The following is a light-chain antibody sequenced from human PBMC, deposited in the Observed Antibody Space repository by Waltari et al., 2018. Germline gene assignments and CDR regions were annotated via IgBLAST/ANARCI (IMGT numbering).Light chain of an antibody. CDR3: QQCLTYPQA. J-gene: IGKJ5*01. V-gene: IGKV1-39*01. CDR1: QSISNL. Sequence: DIHMTQSPSSLPASVRDRLTITCRVSQSISNLLNWYQHKPGEPPKLLVFVASNLQRGVPSRFSGGGSETDFTMTISSLQPEDFATYYCQQCLTYPQAFGQGTRLEIK. CDR2: VAS.